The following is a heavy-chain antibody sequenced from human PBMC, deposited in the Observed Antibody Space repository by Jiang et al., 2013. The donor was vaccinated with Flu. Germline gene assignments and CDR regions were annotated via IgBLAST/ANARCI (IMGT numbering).Heavy chain of an antibody. J-gene: IGHJ5*02. D-gene: IGHD2-8*01. Sequence: YWISWLRQMPGKGLEWMGRIDPADSYSNYSPSFQGHVNISVDRSISTAYLQWSSLKASDTAIYYCARHNGASAHQRSLPGNNWFDPWGQGTLVTVSS. CDR2: IDPADSYS. CDR1: YW. V-gene: IGHV5-10-1*01. CDR3: ARHNGASAHQRSLPGNNWFDP.